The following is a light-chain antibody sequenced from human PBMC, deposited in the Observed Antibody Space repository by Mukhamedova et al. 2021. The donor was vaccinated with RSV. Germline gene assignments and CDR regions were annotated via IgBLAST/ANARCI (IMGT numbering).Light chain of an antibody. Sequence: VSWYQQHPGKAPKVMXXXLNNRXXGVXNRFSGSKSDNTASLTISGLQAEDEADYYCSSYTTSVSYVFVTVSQFT. CDR3: SSYTTSVSYV. V-gene: IGLV2-14*04. CDR2: XLN. J-gene: IGLJ1*01.